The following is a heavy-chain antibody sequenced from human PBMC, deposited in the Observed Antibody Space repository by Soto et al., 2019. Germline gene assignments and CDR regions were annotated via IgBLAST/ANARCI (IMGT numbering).Heavy chain of an antibody. V-gene: IGHV3-23*01. J-gene: IGHJ4*02. CDR1: GFTFNNYA. D-gene: IGHD3-10*01. CDR2: ISGSGGSS. Sequence: EVQLLESGGGLVQPGGSLRLSCAGSGFTFNNYAMNWVRQAPGKGLEWVSVISGSGGSSYYGDSVKGRFTISRDNSTSTLYLQMNSLRAGDTAVYYCAKDLLGYFYASGSDVWGQGTQVTVSS. CDR3: AKDLLGYFYASGSDV.